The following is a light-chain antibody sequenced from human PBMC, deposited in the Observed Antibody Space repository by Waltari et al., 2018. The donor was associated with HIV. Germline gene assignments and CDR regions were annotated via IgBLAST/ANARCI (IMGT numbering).Light chain of an antibody. Sequence: GTSSDVGAYNFVSWYRQHPGKAPKLMIYDVSNRPSGVSNRFSGSKSGNTASLTISGLQAEDEADYYCSSYTSSSTPIVVFGGGTKLTVL. V-gene: IGLV2-14*04. J-gene: IGLJ2*01. CDR2: DVS. CDR1: SSDVGAYNF. CDR3: SSYTSSSTPIVV.